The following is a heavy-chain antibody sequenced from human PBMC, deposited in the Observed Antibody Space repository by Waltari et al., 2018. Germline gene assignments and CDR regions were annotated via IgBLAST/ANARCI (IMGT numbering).Heavy chain of an antibody. J-gene: IGHJ4*02. Sequence: EVQLLESGGGLVQPGGSLRLSCAASGFTFSSYAMSWVRQAPGKGLEWVSVIYSGGSSTYYADSVKGRFTISRDNSKNTLYLQMNSLRAEDTAVYYCAKAPIVGATTAFDYWGQGTLVTVSS. CDR3: AKAPIVGATTAFDY. CDR1: GFTFSSYA. CDR2: IYSGGSST. D-gene: IGHD1-26*01. V-gene: IGHV3-23*03.